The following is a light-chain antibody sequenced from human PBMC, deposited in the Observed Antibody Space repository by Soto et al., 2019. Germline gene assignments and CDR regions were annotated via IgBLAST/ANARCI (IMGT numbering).Light chain of an antibody. CDR2: GNN. CDR3: QTYDNSLSAYV. Sequence: QSALAQPPSVSGAPGQRVTISCTGSSSNFGSGYDVQWYQQLPGRAPKFLISGNNDRPSGLPDRFSASKSGTSASLAITGLQAEDEADYYCQTYDNSLSAYVFGTGTKVTVL. V-gene: IGLV1-40*01. J-gene: IGLJ1*01. CDR1: SSNFGSGYD.